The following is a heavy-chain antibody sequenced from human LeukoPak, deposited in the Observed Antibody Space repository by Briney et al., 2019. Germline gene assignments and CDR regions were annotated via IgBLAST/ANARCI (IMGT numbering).Heavy chain of an antibody. CDR3: ARVYDSSGYFSPYFDY. V-gene: IGHV4-34*01. CDR1: DGSFSGYY. Sequence: SETLSLTCAVYDGSFSGYYWSWIRQPPGKGLEWIGEINHSGSTNYNPSLKSRVTISVDTSKNQFSLKLSSVTAADTAVYYCARVYDSSGYFSPYFDYWGQGTLVTVSS. D-gene: IGHD3-22*01. CDR2: INHSGST. J-gene: IGHJ4*02.